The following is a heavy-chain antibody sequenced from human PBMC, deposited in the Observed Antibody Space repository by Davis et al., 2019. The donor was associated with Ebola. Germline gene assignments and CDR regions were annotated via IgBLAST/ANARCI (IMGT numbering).Heavy chain of an antibody. D-gene: IGHD3-16*01. CDR1: GYTFTSYG. V-gene: IGHV7-4-1*02. CDR3: AREDYDGGSRLDP. Sequence: ASVKVSCKASGYTFTSYGITWVRQAPGQGLEWMGWINTNTGNPTYAQGFTGRFAFSLDTSVSTAYLQITSLKAEDTAVYYCAREDYDGGSRLDPWGQGTLVTVSS. J-gene: IGHJ5*02. CDR2: INTNTGNP.